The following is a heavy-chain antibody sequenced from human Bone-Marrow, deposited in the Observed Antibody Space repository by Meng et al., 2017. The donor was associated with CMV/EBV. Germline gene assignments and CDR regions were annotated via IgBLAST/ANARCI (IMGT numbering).Heavy chain of an antibody. CDR3: ARGPGLRLHWYFDL. D-gene: IGHD1-14*01. V-gene: IGHV1-69*05. J-gene: IGHJ2*01. CDR2: IIPIFGTA. Sequence: SVKVSRKASGGTFSSYAISWVRQAPGQGLEWMGGIIPIFGTANYAQKFQGRVTITTDESTSTAYMELSSLRSEDTAVYYCARGPGLRLHWYFDLWGRGTLVTVSS. CDR1: GGTFSSYA.